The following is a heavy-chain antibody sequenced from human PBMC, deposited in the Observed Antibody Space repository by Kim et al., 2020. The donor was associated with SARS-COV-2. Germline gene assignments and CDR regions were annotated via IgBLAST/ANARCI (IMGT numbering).Heavy chain of an antibody. CDR3: ARVGLGGSSWYYFDH. Sequence: GGSLRLSCAASGFIFSDYYMRWIRQAPGKGLEWISSLSADNSYTNYADSVKGRFTISRDHAENTLYLQMNSLRAEDTAVYYCARVGLGGSSWYYFDHWGPGALVTVSS. V-gene: IGHV3-11*05. CDR2: LSADNSYT. CDR1: GFIFSDYY. D-gene: IGHD6-13*01. J-gene: IGHJ4*02.